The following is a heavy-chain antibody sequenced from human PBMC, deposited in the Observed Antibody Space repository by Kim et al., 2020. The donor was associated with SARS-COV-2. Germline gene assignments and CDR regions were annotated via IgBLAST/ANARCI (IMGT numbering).Heavy chain of an antibody. CDR1: EFTFSTYW. D-gene: IGHD2-2*01. CDR2: ISSSGNST. V-gene: IGHV3-74*01. J-gene: IGHJ6*03. CDR3: ARASSTSCPCYYMDV. Sequence: GGSLRLSCAASEFTFSTYWMYWVRQAPGKRLVWVSRISSSGNSTNYADSVKGRFTISRDNAKNTLYLQMNSLRAEDTAVYYCARASSTSCPCYYMDVWGKGTTVTVSS.